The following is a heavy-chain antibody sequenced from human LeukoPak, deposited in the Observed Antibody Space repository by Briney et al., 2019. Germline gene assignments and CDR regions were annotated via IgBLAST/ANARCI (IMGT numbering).Heavy chain of an antibody. CDR1: GYTFTGYY. V-gene: IGHV1-69*13. D-gene: IGHD2-2*01. CDR3: ARVDILGVPAAQQDCYYYYGMDV. CDR2: IIPIFGTA. Sequence: SVKVSCKASGYTFTGYYMHWVRQAPGQGLEWMGGIIPIFGTANYAQKFQGRVTITADESTSTAYMELSSLRSEDTAVYYCARVDILGVPAAQQDCYYYYGMDVWGQGTTVTVSS. J-gene: IGHJ6*02.